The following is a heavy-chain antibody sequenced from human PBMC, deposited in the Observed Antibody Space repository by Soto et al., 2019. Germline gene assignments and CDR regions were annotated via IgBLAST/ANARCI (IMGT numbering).Heavy chain of an antibody. CDR1: GITHSGGRCY. D-gene: IGHD6-13*01. J-gene: IGHJ5*02. Sequence: PSLTQRLTGLVAGITHSGGRCYGSWHRPLPGKGLEWIGYIYYSGSTNYNPSLKSRVTISVDTSKNQFSLKLSSVTAADTAVYYCARNREQRLVRTVGWCDTCGQGTLVTGS. V-gene: IGHV4-61*01. CDR2: IYYSGST. CDR3: ARNREQRLVRTVGWCDT.